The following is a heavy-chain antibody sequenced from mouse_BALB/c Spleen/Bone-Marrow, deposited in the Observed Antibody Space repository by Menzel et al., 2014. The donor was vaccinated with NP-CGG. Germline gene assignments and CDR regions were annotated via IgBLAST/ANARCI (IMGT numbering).Heavy chain of an antibody. V-gene: IGHV5-17*02. CDR2: ISSGSSTI. CDR3: ARWGYYYAMDY. J-gene: IGHJ4*01. CDR1: GFTLSSFG. Sequence: EVQLVESGGGLVQPGGSRKLSCAASGFTLSSFGMHWVRQAPEKGLEWVAYISSGSSTIYYADTVKGRFTTSRDNPKNTLFLQMTSLRSEDTAMYYCARWGYYYAMDYWGQGTSVTVSS.